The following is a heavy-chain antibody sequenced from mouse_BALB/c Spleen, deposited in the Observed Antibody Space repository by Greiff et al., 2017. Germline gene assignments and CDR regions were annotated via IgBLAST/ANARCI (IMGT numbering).Heavy chain of an antibody. CDR3: TRCYYGNYYAMDY. CDR1: GYTFTSYW. CDR2: IYPGNSDT. V-gene: IGHV1-5*01. Sequence: EVMLVESGTVLARPGASVKMSCKASGYTFTSYWMHWVKQRPGQGLEWIGAIYPGNSDTSYNQKFKGKAKLTAVTSTSTAYMELSSLTNEDSAVYYCTRCYYGNYYAMDYWGQGTSVTVSS. J-gene: IGHJ4*01. D-gene: IGHD2-1*01.